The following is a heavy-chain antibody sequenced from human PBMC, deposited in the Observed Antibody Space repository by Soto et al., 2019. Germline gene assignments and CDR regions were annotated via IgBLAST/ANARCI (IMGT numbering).Heavy chain of an antibody. CDR2: INSDGSST. CDR1: GFTFSSYW. J-gene: IGHJ6*03. Sequence: GGSLRLSCAASGFTFSSYWMHWVRQAPGKGLVWVSRINSDGSSTSYADSVKGRFTISRDNAKNTLYLQMNSLRAEDTAVYYCAREVRLDYGDSPNYYYYYMDVWGKGTTVTVSS. CDR3: AREVRLDYGDSPNYYYYYMDV. D-gene: IGHD4-17*01. V-gene: IGHV3-74*01.